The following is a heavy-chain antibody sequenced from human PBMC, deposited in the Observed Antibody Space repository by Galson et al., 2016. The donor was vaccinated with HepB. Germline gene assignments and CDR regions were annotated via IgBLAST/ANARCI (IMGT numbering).Heavy chain of an antibody. CDR3: ARGDDLGDYGNAFDI. Sequence: TLSLTCTVSGGSISGGGYYWNWIRQHPGKGLEWIGCVSDSGRTYYNPSLKSPVSISVDTSKNQFSLSLSSVTAADTAVYYCARGDDLGDYGNAFDIWGQGTMVSVSS. CDR2: VSDSGRT. J-gene: IGHJ3*02. CDR1: GGSISGGGYY. V-gene: IGHV4-31*01. D-gene: IGHD4-17*01.